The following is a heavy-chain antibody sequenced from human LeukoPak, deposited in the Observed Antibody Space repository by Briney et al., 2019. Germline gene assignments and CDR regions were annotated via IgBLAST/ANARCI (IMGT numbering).Heavy chain of an antibody. D-gene: IGHD3-9*01. J-gene: IGHJ6*03. CDR2: IYYSGGT. CDR3: ARRAYYDIRGYYYYYMDV. Sequence: SETLSLTCTVSGGSISSDSFYWGWIRQPPGKGLEWIGNIYYSGGTYYNPSLKSRISISVDTSKNQFSLKLSSVTAADTAVYYCARRAYYDIRGYYYYYMDVWGKGTTVTISS. CDR1: GGSISSDSFY. V-gene: IGHV4-39*01.